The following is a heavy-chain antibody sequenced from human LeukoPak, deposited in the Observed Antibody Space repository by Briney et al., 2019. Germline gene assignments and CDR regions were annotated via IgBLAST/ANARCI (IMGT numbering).Heavy chain of an antibody. Sequence: SVKVSCKASGGTFSSYAISWVRQAPGQGLEWMGGIIPIFGTANYAQKFQGRVTITVDESTSTAYMELSSLRSEDTAVYYCARWAAVAGTPKKGLDYWGQGTLVTVSS. J-gene: IGHJ4*02. V-gene: IGHV1-69*13. CDR3: ARWAAVAGTPKKGLDY. CDR1: GGTFSSYA. CDR2: IIPIFGTA. D-gene: IGHD6-19*01.